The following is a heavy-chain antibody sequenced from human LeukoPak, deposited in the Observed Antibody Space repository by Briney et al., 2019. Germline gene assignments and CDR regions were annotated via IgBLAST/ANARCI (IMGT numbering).Heavy chain of an antibody. J-gene: IGHJ4*02. CDR3: ARDRPWVANY. Sequence: SETLSLTCTVSGGSISSGDYYWSWIRQPPGKGLEWIGYIYYSGGTNYNPSLKSRVTVSVDTSKNQFSLKLTSVTAADTAVYYCARDRPWVANYWGQGTLVTVSS. CDR1: GGSISSGDYY. V-gene: IGHV4-61*08. CDR2: IYYSGGT. D-gene: IGHD6-6*01.